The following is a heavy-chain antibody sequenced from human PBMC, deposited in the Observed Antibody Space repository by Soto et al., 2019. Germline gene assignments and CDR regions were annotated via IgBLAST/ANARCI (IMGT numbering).Heavy chain of an antibody. CDR3: AREVSSDYVWGSYRYMDY. J-gene: IGHJ4*02. D-gene: IGHD3-16*02. V-gene: IGHV4-4*02. Sequence: PSETLSLTCAVSGGSISSSNWWSWVRQPPGKGLEWIGEIYHSGSTNYNPSLKSRVTISVDKSKNQFSLKLSSVTAADTAVYYCAREVSSDYVWGSYRYMDYWGQGTLVTVSS. CDR1: GGSISSSNW. CDR2: IYHSGST.